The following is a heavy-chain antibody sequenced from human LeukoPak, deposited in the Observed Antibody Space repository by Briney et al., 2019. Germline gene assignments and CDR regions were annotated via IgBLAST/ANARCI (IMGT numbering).Heavy chain of an antibody. CDR3: AREESIGSYQFLHDY. CDR1: GGTFSSYA. J-gene: IGHJ4*02. V-gene: IGHV1-69*06. CDR2: IIPIFGTT. Sequence: SVKVSCKASGGTFSSYAISWVRQAPGQGLEWMGGIIPIFGTTNYAQKFQDRVTITADKSTSTAYMELRSLTSDDTAVYYCAREESIGSYQFLHDYWGQGTLVTVSS. D-gene: IGHD1-26*01.